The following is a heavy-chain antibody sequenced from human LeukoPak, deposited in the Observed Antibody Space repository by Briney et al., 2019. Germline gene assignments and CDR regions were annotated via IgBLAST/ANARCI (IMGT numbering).Heavy chain of an antibody. J-gene: IGHJ4*02. CDR1: DYSISSGDYY. CDR3: AVFPRYFDWSQY. CDR2: LYHSGTN. D-gene: IGHD3-9*01. V-gene: IGHV4-39*02. Sequence: SETLSLTCTVSDYSISSGDYYWGWVRQPPGKGLEWIGSLYHSGTNYYNPSLKSRVTISVDTSKNHFFLKVTSVTAADTAVYFCAVFPRYFDWSQYWGQGTLVSVSS.